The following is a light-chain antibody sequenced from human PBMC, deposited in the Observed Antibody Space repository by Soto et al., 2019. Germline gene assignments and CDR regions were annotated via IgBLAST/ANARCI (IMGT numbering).Light chain of an antibody. V-gene: IGKV1-5*03. Sequence: DIQMTQSPSTLSASVGDRVTITCRASQSISSWLAWYQQKPGKAPKLLIYKASSLESGVPSRFSGSGSGTELTRTISSLQPDDFTTYYCQQYSTFGPGTKVEIK. CDR1: QSISSW. J-gene: IGKJ1*01. CDR3: QQYST. CDR2: KAS.